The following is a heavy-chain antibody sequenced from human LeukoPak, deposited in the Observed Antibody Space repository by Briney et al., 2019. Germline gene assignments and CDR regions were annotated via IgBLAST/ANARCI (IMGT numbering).Heavy chain of an antibody. CDR3: ARGAYGDK. V-gene: IGHV1-18*01. CDR1: GYTLTSYG. J-gene: IGHJ4*02. CDR2: ISNQSGNT. Sequence: ASVKVSCKASGYTLTSYGINWMRQAPGQGLEWMGWISNQSGNTNYAQKVQGRLTLTTDRSTNTAYMELRSLRSDDTAVYYCARGAYGDKWGQGTMVTVSS. D-gene: IGHD4-17*01.